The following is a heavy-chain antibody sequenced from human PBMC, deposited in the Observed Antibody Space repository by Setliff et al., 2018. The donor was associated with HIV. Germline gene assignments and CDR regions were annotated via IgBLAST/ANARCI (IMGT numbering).Heavy chain of an antibody. V-gene: IGHV3-23*01. D-gene: IGHD2-21*02. CDR1: GFTFSSYA. J-gene: IGHJ4*02. Sequence: AGGSLRLSCAASGFTFSSYAMTWVRQAPGKGLECVAVISGSGGDTYYADSVKGRFVISRDNSKDTLYLQMNSLRAEDTAVYYCAKGVTAILRTYYFDYWGQGTLVTVSS. CDR3: AKGVTAILRTYYFDY. CDR2: ISGSGGDT.